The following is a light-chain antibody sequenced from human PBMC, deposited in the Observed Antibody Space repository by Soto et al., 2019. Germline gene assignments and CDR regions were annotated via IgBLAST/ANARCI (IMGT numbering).Light chain of an antibody. CDR3: QQYGSSPLT. CDR2: GAS. CDR1: QSVSSSY. V-gene: IGKV3-20*01. J-gene: IGKJ4*01. Sequence: EIVLTQSPGTLSLSPGERATLSCRASQSVSSSYLAWYQQKPGQAPRLLIYGASSRATGIPDRFSGSGSGTDFTLTIGSLEPEDFAVYYGQQYGSSPLTFGGGPKVEIK.